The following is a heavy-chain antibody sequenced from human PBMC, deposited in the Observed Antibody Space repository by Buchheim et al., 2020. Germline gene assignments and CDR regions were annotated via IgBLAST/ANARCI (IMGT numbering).Heavy chain of an antibody. V-gene: IGHV3-48*03. CDR1: GFTFSSYE. Sequence: EVQLVESGGGLVQPGGSLRLSCPASGFTFSSYEMNWVRQAPGKGLEWVSYMTSSGSTIFYADSVKGRFTISRDNAKNSLYLQMNNLRAEDTAVYYCVRESGTYFDYWGQGTL. D-gene: IGHD1-26*01. CDR3: VRESGTYFDY. J-gene: IGHJ4*02. CDR2: MTSSGSTI.